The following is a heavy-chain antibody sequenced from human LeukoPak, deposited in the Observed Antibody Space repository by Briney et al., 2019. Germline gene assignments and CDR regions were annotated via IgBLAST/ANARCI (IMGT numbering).Heavy chain of an antibody. Sequence: QVQLQESGPGLVKPSQTLSLTCTVSGGAISSGSYYWSWIRQPAGKGLEWIGRIYTSGSTNYNPSLKSRVTKSVDTSKNQFSLKLSSVTAADTAVYYCARSLYYYYYMDVWGKGTTVTVSS. V-gene: IGHV4-61*02. J-gene: IGHJ6*03. CDR3: ARSLYYYYYMDV. CDR1: GGAISSGSYY. CDR2: IYTSGST.